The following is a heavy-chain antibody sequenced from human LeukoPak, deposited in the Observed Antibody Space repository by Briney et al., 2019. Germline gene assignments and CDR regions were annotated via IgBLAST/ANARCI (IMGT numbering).Heavy chain of an antibody. CDR1: AFTFSSYA. J-gene: IGHJ4*02. CDR3: VKSGADYGDYFCFFDY. Sequence: GGSLRLSCSASAFTFSSYAMHWVRQAPGKGLEFVSGISNNGDSTYYGDSVKGRFTISRDNTKNRRYLQMISLRAEDTAMYYCVKSGADYGDYFCFFDYWGQGTLVTVSS. V-gene: IGHV3-64D*09. CDR2: ISNNGDST. D-gene: IGHD4-17*01.